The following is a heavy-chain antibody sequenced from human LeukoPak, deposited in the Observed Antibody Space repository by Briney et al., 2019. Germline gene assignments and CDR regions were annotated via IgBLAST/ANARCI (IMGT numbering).Heavy chain of an antibody. CDR1: GFTFRSYG. Sequence: SGGSLRLSCAASGFTFRSYGMHWVRQAPGKGLEWVAVVWFDGSNKYYADSVKGRLTISRDNSKNTLYLQMNSLRAEDTAVYYCAGKNGDYGMDVWGQGTTVTVSS. J-gene: IGHJ6*02. V-gene: IGHV3-33*01. D-gene: IGHD4-17*01. CDR3: AGKNGDYGMDV. CDR2: VWFDGSNK.